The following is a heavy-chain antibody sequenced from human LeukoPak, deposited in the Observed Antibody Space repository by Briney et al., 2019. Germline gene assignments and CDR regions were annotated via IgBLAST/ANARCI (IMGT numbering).Heavy chain of an antibody. V-gene: IGHV4-59*12. D-gene: IGHD4-17*01. CDR3: ARDPDDYGDQRGFCNY. Sequence: SETLSLTCTVSGGSISDYYWSWIRQPPGKGLEWIGYIYYSGSTDSNPSLKSRITISVDTSKDQFSLKLSSVTAADTAVYYCARDPDDYGDQRGFCNYWGQGTLVTVSS. CDR2: IYYSGST. J-gene: IGHJ4*02. CDR1: GGSISDYY.